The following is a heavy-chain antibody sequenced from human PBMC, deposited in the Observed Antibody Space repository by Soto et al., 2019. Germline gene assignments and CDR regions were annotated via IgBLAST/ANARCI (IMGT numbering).Heavy chain of an antibody. CDR1: GFTFSDYY. D-gene: IGHD6-19*01. CDR2: ISSSGSTI. CDR3: ARGTPPQPWLGGGDFDF. Sequence: QVQLVESGGGLVKPGGSLRLSCAASGFTFSDYYMSWIRQAPGKGLEWVSYISSSGSTIYYADSVKGRFTLSRDNAKNLLELQMNSPGAQEPGVYYCARGTPPQPWLGGGDFDFWGQGSLVTVSS. J-gene: IGHJ4*02. V-gene: IGHV3-11*01.